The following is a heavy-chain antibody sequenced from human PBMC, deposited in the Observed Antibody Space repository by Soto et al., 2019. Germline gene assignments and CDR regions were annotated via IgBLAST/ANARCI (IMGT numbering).Heavy chain of an antibody. CDR3: ARDSDLYYYGMDV. CDR1: GGSISSYY. J-gene: IGHJ6*02. CDR2: IYYSGST. V-gene: IGHV4-59*01. Sequence: TSETLSLTCTVSGGSISSYYWSWIRQPPGKGLEWIGYIYYSGSTNYNPSLKSRVTISVDTSKNQFSLKLSSVTAADTAVYYCARDSDLYYYGMDVWGQGTTVTVSS.